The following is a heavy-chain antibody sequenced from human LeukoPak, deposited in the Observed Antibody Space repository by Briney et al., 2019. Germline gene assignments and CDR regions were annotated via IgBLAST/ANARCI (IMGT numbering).Heavy chain of an antibody. CDR2: ISTSGSTI. CDR1: GFTFSDSY. CDR3: VSYDSSGYSFDY. Sequence: PGGPLRLSCAASGFTFSDSYMSWIRQAPGKGLDWVSYISTSGSTIYYADSVKGRFTISRDNAKNSLYLQMNSLRAEDTAVYYCVSYDSSGYSFDYWGQGTLVTISS. V-gene: IGHV3-11*01. J-gene: IGHJ4*02. D-gene: IGHD3-22*01.